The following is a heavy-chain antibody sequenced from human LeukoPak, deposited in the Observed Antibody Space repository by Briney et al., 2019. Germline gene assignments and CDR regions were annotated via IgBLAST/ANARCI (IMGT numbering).Heavy chain of an antibody. CDR3: ARDALNSGYYYPNYNWFDP. D-gene: IGHD3-22*01. Sequence: GGSLRLSCAASGSTFSSYSMNWVRQAPGKGLEWVSSISSSSSYIYYADSVKGRFTISRDNAKNSLYLQMNSLRAEDTAVYYCARDALNSGYYYPNYNWFDPWGQGTLVTVSS. V-gene: IGHV3-21*01. CDR1: GSTFSSYS. CDR2: ISSSSSYI. J-gene: IGHJ5*02.